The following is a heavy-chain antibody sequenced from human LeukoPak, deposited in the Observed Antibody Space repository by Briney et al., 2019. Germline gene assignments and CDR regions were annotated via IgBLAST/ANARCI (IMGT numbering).Heavy chain of an antibody. Sequence: PGGSLRLSCAASGFTFSDYAMSWVRQAPGKGLEWVTAISTSGAGTYYADSVKGRFTISRDNSKNTLYLQMNSLRAEDTAVYYCAKPYYCVSSDYYCPWDYWGQGTLVTVSS. D-gene: IGHD3-22*01. CDR2: ISTSGAGT. CDR3: AKPYYCVSSDYYCPWDY. J-gene: IGHJ4*02. CDR1: GFTFSDYA. V-gene: IGHV3-23*01.